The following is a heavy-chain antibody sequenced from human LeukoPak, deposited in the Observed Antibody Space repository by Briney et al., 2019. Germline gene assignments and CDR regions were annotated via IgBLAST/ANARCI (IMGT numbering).Heavy chain of an antibody. J-gene: IGHJ6*03. D-gene: IGHD4-11*01. V-gene: IGHV1-18*01. CDR2: ISAYNGNT. Sequence: GASVKVSCKASGYTFTTYGFNWVRQAPGQGLGWMGWISAYNGNTNYAQKFQGRVTMTTDTSTSTAYMELRSLTSDDTAVYYCARGSTKVTSVIHMDVWGEGTTVTVSS. CDR1: GYTFTTYG. CDR3: ARGSTKVTSVIHMDV.